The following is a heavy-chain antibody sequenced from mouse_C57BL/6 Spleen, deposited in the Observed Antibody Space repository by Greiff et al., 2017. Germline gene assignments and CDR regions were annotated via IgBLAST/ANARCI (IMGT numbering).Heavy chain of an antibody. Sequence: EVQRVESGGGLVKPGGSLKLSCAASGFTFSSYTMSWVRQTPEKRLEWVATLSGGGGNTYYPDSVKGRFTISRDNAKNTLYMQMSSLRSEDTALYYCARRVTEDFYAMDYWGQGTSVTVSA. CDR2: LSGGGGNT. J-gene: IGHJ4*01. CDR3: ARRVTEDFYAMDY. CDR1: GFTFSSYT. V-gene: IGHV5-9*01. D-gene: IGHD2-1*01.